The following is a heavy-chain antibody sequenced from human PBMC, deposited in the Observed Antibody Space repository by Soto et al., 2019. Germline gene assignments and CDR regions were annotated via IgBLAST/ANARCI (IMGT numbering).Heavy chain of an antibody. V-gene: IGHV4-34*01. CDR1: GGSFSCYY. J-gene: IGHJ6*02. CDR3: ARGGGIAARHYYYGMDV. CDR2: INHSGST. D-gene: IGHD6-6*01. Sequence: SETLSLTCAVYGGSFSCYYWSWIRQPPGKGLEWIGEINHSGSTNYNPSLKSRVTISVDTSKNQFSLKLSSVTAADTAVYYCARGGGIAARHYYYGMDVWGQGTTVTVSS.